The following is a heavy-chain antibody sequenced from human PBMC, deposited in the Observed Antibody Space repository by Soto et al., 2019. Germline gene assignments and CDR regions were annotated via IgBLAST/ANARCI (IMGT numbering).Heavy chain of an antibody. CDR1: GYTFTIYA. CDR3: ARNQYYDILTGLFYFDY. J-gene: IGHJ4*02. CDR2: INAGNGNT. Sequence: ASVKVSCKASGYTFTIYAMHWVRQAPGQRLERMGWINAGNGNTKYSQKFQGRVTITRDTSASTAYMELSSLRSEDTAVYYCARNQYYDILTGLFYFDYWGQGTLVTVSS. D-gene: IGHD3-9*01. V-gene: IGHV1-3*01.